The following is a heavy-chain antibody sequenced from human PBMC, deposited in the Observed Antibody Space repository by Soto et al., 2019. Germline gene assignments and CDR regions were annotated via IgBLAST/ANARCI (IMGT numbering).Heavy chain of an antibody. CDR2: MNPNSGNT. CDR1: GYTFTSYD. D-gene: IGHD3-10*01. Sequence: ASVKVSCKASGYTFTSYDINWVRQATGQGLERMGWMNPNSGNTGYAQKFQGRVTMTRNTSISTAYMELSSLRSEDTAVYYCARGLSYYGSGSYPDAFDIWGQGTMVTVSS. CDR3: ARGLSYYGSGSYPDAFDI. J-gene: IGHJ3*02. V-gene: IGHV1-8*01.